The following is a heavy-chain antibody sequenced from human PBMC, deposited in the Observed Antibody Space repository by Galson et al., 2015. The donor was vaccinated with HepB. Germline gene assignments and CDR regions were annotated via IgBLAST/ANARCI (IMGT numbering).Heavy chain of an antibody. J-gene: IGHJ6*02. CDR2: ISYDGSNK. V-gene: IGHV3-30-3*01. D-gene: IGHD6-13*01. CDR1: GFTFSSYA. Sequence: SLRLSCAASGFTFSSYAMHWVRQAPGKGLEWVAVISYDGSNKYYADSVKGRFTISRDNSKNTLYLQMNSLRAEDTAVYYCAREEQSSWYEKYYYYYYGMDVWGQGTTVTVSS. CDR3: AREEQSSWYEKYYYYYYGMDV.